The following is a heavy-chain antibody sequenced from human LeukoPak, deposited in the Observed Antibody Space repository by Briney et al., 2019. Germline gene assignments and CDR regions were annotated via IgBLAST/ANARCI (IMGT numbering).Heavy chain of an antibody. V-gene: IGHV3-9*01. J-gene: IGHJ4*02. D-gene: IGHD6-13*01. CDR3: AKAGSSSWSLTPSFDY. Sequence: GGSLRLSCAASGFTFDDYAMHWVRQAPGKGLEWVSGISWNSGSIGYADSVKGRFTISRDNAKNSLYLQMNSLRAEDTALYYCAKAGSSSWSLTPSFDYWGQGTLVTVSS. CDR1: GFTFDDYA. CDR2: ISWNSGSI.